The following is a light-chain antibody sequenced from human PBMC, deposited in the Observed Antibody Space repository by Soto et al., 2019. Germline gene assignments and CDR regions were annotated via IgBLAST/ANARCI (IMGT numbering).Light chain of an antibody. V-gene: IGKV3-20*01. CDR3: QQYGSSIT. CDR2: GAS. CDR1: QSVSSSY. Sequence: EIVLTQSPGTLSLSPEERATLSCRASQSVSSSYLAWYQQKPGQAPRLLTYGASSRATGIPDRFSGSGSGTDFTLTISRLEPEDFAVYYCQQYGSSITFGQVTRLEIK. J-gene: IGKJ5*01.